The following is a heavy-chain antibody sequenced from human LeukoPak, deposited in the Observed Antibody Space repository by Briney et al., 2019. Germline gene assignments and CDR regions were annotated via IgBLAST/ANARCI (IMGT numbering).Heavy chain of an antibody. V-gene: IGHV3-33*08. J-gene: IGHJ4*02. Sequence: GGSLRLSCAASGFTFSNYAMHWVRQAPGKGLEWVALIWYDGSNKYYADSVKGRFTISRDNSKNTLYLQMNSLRAEDTAVYYCASSREDPLLFDYWGQGTLVTVSS. CDR1: GFTFSNYA. CDR3: ASSREDPLLFDY. CDR2: IWYDGSNK. D-gene: IGHD2-15*01.